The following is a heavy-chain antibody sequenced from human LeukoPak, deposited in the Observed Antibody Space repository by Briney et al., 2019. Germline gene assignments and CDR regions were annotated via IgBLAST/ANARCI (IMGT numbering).Heavy chain of an antibody. CDR2: IKQDGSEK. J-gene: IGHJ4*02. CDR1: GFTFSSYW. V-gene: IGHV3-7*01. D-gene: IGHD6-13*01. CDR3: ARDLSGYSSSRPY. Sequence: GGSLRLSCAASGFTFSSYWMSWVRQAPGKGLAWVANIKQDGSEKYYVDSVKGRFTISRDNAKNSLYLQMNSLRAEDTAVYYCARDLSGYSSSRPYWGQGTLVTVSS.